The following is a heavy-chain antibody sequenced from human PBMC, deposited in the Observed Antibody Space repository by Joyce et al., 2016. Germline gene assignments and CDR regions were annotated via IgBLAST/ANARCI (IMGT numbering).Heavy chain of an antibody. CDR2: IYWDDDK. D-gene: IGHD1/OR15-1a*01. J-gene: IGHJ4*02. V-gene: IGHV2-5*02. Sequence: QITLKESGPALVKPRQTLTLTCTFSGFSLTTNSQGVGWIRQPPGKPLELLALIYWDDDKHYSPSLKSRLTITKDTSKNQVVLTLADVDSLDTATYYCAHRHNAVGGTTFDSWGQGTLVTVSS. CDR1: GFSLTTNSQG. CDR3: AHRHNAVGGTTFDS.